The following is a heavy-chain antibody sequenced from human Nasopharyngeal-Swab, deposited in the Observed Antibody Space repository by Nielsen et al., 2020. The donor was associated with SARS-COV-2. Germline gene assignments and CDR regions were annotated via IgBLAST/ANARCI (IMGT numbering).Heavy chain of an antibody. Sequence: WIRQPPGKGLEWVAAISYDGSNKYYADSVKGRFTISRDNSKNTLYLQMNSLRAEDTAVYYCAKTAGAADYYYYYYMDVWGKGTTVTVSS. CDR3: AKTAGAADYYYYYYMDV. CDR2: ISYDGSNK. D-gene: IGHD6-13*01. J-gene: IGHJ6*03. V-gene: IGHV3-30*18.